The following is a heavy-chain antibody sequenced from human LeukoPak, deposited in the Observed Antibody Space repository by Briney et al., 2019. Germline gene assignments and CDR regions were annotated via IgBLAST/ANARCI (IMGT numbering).Heavy chain of an antibody. CDR2: IIPILGIA. CDR3: ASTARWVGAEGGAFDI. D-gene: IGHD1-26*01. CDR1: GGTFSSYT. V-gene: IGHV1-69*02. J-gene: IGHJ3*02. Sequence: SVKVSCKASGGTFSSYTISWVRQAPGQGLEWMGRIIPILGIANYAQKFQGRVTVTADKSTSTAYMELSSLRSEDTAVYYCASTARWVGAEGGAFDIWGQGTMVTVSS.